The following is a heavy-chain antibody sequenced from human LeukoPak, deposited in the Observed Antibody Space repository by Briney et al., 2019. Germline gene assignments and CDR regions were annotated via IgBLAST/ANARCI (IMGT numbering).Heavy chain of an antibody. CDR3: ARYGDLVYYFDY. D-gene: IGHD4-17*01. Sequence: SETLSLTCAVYGGSFSGYYWSWIRQPPGKGLEWIGEIYHSGSTNYNPSLKSRVTISVDTSKNQFSLKLSSVTAADTAVYYCARYGDLVYYFDYWGQGTLVTVSS. CDR2: IYHSGST. CDR1: GGSFSGYY. J-gene: IGHJ4*02. V-gene: IGHV4-34*01.